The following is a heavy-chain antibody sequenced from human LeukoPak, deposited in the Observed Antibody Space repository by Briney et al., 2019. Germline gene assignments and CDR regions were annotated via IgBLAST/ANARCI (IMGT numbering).Heavy chain of an antibody. D-gene: IGHD6-19*01. Sequence: ASVKVSCKASGGTFSSYAISWVRQAPGQGLEWMGRIIPIFGTANYAQKFQGRVTITTDESTSTAYMELSSLRSEETAVYYCARDVAVAGLSFDYWGQGTLVTVSS. V-gene: IGHV1-69*05. J-gene: IGHJ4*02. CDR3: ARDVAVAGLSFDY. CDR2: IIPIFGTA. CDR1: GGTFSSYA.